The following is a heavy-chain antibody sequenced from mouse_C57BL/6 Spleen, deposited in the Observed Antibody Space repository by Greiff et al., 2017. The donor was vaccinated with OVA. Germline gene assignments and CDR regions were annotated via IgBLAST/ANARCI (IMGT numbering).Heavy chain of an antibody. CDR1: GYTFTSYG. V-gene: IGHV1-81*01. Sequence: VKLMESGAELARPGASVKLSCKASGYTFTSYGISWVKQRTGQGLEWIGEIYPRSGNTYYNEKFKGKATLTADKSSSTAYMELRSLTSEDSAVYFCARIYYDYGGAMDYWGQGTSVTVSS. CDR3: ARIYYDYGGAMDY. CDR2: IYPRSGNT. D-gene: IGHD2-4*01. J-gene: IGHJ4*01.